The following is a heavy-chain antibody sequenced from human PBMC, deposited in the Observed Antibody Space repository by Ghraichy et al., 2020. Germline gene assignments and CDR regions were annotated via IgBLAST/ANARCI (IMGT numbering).Heavy chain of an antibody. CDR3: ARDPSHGAIDN. CDR1: GFTFHKTW. V-gene: IGHV3-7*03. Sequence: GALRLSCAASGFTFHKTWMGWVRQAPGKGLEWVAITNDDAKQKYYADAVTGRFTISRDNVRETLSLQMNSLRVEDTAVYYCARDPSHGAIDNWGQGTLVTVSS. CDR2: TNDDAKQK. D-gene: IGHD4-17*01. J-gene: IGHJ4*02.